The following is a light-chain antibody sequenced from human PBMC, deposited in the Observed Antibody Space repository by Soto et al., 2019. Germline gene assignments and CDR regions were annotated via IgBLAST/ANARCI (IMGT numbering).Light chain of an antibody. Sequence: NFMLTQPHSVSESPGKTVTISCTRSSGNIGSNYVQWYQQRPGSAPTTLIYEDDQRPSGVPDRFSGSIDRSSNSASLTISGLRHEEEAASSGRSYDSTPPVLFGGGPKLTVL. CDR3: RSYDSTPPVL. CDR1: SGNIGSNY. CDR2: EDD. V-gene: IGLV6-57*04. J-gene: IGLJ2*01.